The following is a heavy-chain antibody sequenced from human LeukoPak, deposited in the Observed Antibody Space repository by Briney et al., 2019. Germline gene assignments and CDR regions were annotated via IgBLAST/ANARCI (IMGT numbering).Heavy chain of an antibody. Sequence: GGSLRLSCAASGFTFSSYAMHWVRQAPGKGLEWVAVISYDGSNKYYADSVKGRFTISRDNSKNTLYLQMNSLRAEDTAVYYCARDLNYYGSGSPQDYWGQGTLVTVSS. J-gene: IGHJ4*02. CDR3: ARDLNYYGSGSPQDY. D-gene: IGHD3-10*01. CDR2: ISYDGSNK. V-gene: IGHV3-30-3*01. CDR1: GFTFSSYA.